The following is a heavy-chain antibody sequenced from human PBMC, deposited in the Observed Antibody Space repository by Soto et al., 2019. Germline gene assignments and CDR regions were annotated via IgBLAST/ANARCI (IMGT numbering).Heavy chain of an antibody. D-gene: IGHD1-26*01. J-gene: IGHJ4*02. CDR3: AKVGWGLGREHYFDY. Sequence: QVQLVESGGGVVQPGRSLRLSCAASGFTFSSYGMHWVRQAPGKGLEWVAVISYDGSNKYYADSVKGRFTISRDNSKKTLYRQMNSLRAEDTAVYYCAKVGWGLGREHYFDYWGQGTLVTVSS. CDR1: GFTFSSYG. V-gene: IGHV3-30*18. CDR2: ISYDGSNK.